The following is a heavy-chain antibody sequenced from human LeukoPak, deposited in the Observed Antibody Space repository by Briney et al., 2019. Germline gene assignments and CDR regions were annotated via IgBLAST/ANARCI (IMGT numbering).Heavy chain of an antibody. D-gene: IGHD6-13*01. CDR3: ARDEQQLGAYAFDI. J-gene: IGHJ3*02. CDR2: IYYSGST. Sequence: SETLSLTCTVSGGSIGSYYWSWIRQPPGKGLEWIGYIYYSGSTNYNPSLKSRVTISVDTSKNQFSLKLSSVTAADTAVYYCARDEQQLGAYAFDIWGQGTMVTVSS. V-gene: IGHV4-59*01. CDR1: GGSIGSYY.